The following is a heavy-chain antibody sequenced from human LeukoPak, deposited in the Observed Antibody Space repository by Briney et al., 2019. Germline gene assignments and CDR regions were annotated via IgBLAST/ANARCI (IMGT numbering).Heavy chain of an antibody. CDR2: VYYSGST. CDR1: GGSISSSPYY. V-gene: IGHV4-39*01. CDR3: ARPLTGYSYFDY. J-gene: IGHJ4*02. D-gene: IGHD3-9*01. Sequence: SETLSLTCTVSGGSISSSPYYWGWIRQPPGKGLGWIGSVYYSGSTSYNPPLKSRVTISVDTSKNQFSLKLNSVTAADTAVYYCARPLTGYSYFDYWGQGTLVTVFS.